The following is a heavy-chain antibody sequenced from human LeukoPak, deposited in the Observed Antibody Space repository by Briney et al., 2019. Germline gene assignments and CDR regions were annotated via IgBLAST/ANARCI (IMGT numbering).Heavy chain of an antibody. CDR3: ASASLYSSSWYRGWWFDP. CDR2: INHSGST. Sequence: SETLSLTCAGYGGSFSGYYWSWIRQPPGKGLEWIGEINHSGSTNYNPSLKSRVTISVDTSKNQFSLKLSSVTAADTAVYYCASASLYSSSWYRGWWFDPWGQGTLVTVSS. D-gene: IGHD6-13*01. V-gene: IGHV4-34*01. CDR1: GGSFSGYY. J-gene: IGHJ5*02.